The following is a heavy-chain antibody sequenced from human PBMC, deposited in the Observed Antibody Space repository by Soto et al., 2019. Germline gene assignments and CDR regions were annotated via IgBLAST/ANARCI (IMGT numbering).Heavy chain of an antibody. J-gene: IGHJ6*02. V-gene: IGHV1-69*13. Sequence: SVKVSCKASGGTFSSYAISWVRQAPGQGLEWMGGIIPIFGTANYAQKFQGRVTITADESTSTAYMELSSLRSEDTAVYYCARDVAAAGPYYYGMDVWGQGTTVTVSS. CDR1: GGTFSSYA. D-gene: IGHD6-13*01. CDR3: ARDVAAAGPYYYGMDV. CDR2: IIPIFGTA.